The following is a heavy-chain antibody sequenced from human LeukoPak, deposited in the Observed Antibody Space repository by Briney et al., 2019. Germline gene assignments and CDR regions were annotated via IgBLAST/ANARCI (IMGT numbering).Heavy chain of an antibody. CDR2: IHYSGST. CDR3: ARQRITAADGTKGYFDY. Sequence: SETLSLTCTVSGGSISSSYYWGWIRQPPGKGLEWIGSIHYSGSTYYNPSLKSRVTISADTSKSQFSLNLNSVTAADTALYYCARQRITAADGTKGYFDYWGQGTLVTVSS. D-gene: IGHD6-13*01. CDR1: GGSISSSYY. J-gene: IGHJ4*02. V-gene: IGHV4-39*01.